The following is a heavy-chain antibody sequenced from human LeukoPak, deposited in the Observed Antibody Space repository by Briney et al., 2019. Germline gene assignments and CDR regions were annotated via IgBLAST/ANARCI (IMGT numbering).Heavy chain of an antibody. Sequence: PGGSLRLSCAASGFAVSSNYMNWVRQSPGKGLEWVSVIYSGGSTYYADSVKGRFTISRDNSKNTLYLQMNGLRAEDTAVYYCARERIRGQAFDIWGQGTMVTVSS. V-gene: IGHV3-66*01. CDR2: IYSGGST. D-gene: IGHD3-10*01. CDR1: GFAVSSNY. CDR3: ARERIRGQAFDI. J-gene: IGHJ3*02.